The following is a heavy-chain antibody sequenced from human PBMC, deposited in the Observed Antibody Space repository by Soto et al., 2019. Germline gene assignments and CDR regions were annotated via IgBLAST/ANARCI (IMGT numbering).Heavy chain of an antibody. CDR1: GYSFTSYW. CDR2: IYPGDSDT. D-gene: IGHD3-22*01. CDR3: ARPPAYYYDSSGYSGNAFDI. J-gene: IGHJ3*02. Sequence: GESLKISCKGSGYSFTSYWIDWVRQVPGKGLEWMGIIYPGDSDTRYSPSFQGQVTISADKSISTAYLQWSSLKASDTAMYYCARPPAYYYDSSGYSGNAFDIWGQGTMVTVSS. V-gene: IGHV5-51*01.